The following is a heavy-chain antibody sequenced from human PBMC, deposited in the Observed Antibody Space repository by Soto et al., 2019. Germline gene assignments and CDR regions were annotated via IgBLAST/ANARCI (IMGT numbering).Heavy chain of an antibody. D-gene: IGHD7-27*01. Sequence: PGGSLRLSCAASGFTFNNYVLHWFRQAPGKGLEWVSLISFDVNSKTYTDSVKGRFTISRDNSKNTLYLQMNSLRVEDTAVYYCASDSREEPGTYWGQGTLVIVAS. CDR3: ASDSREEPGTY. CDR2: ISFDVNSK. CDR1: GFTFNNYV. J-gene: IGHJ4*02. V-gene: IGHV3-30-3*01.